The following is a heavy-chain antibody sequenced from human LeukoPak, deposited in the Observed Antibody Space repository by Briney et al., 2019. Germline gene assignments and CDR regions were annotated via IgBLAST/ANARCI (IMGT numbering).Heavy chain of an antibody. CDR1: GGSISSYY. V-gene: IGHV4-59*08. Sequence: SETLSLTCTVSGGSISSYYWSWIRQPPGKGLEWIGYIYYSGSTNHNPSLKSRVTISVDTSKNQFSLKLSSVTAADTAVYYCARVYYSDSSDLYFDPWGQGTLVTVSS. CDR3: ARVYYSDSSDLYFDP. J-gene: IGHJ5*02. CDR2: IYYSGST. D-gene: IGHD3-22*01.